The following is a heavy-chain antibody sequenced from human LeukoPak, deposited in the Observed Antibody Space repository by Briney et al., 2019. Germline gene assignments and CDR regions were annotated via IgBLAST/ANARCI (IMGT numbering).Heavy chain of an antibody. Sequence: GGSLRLSCAASGFTFSSYGMSWIRQAPGKGLEWVSYISSSGSTIYYADSVKGRFTISRDNAKNSLYLQMNSLRAEDTAVYYCARDDYYDDFDYWGQGTLVTVSS. CDR3: ARDDYYDDFDY. V-gene: IGHV3-48*04. J-gene: IGHJ4*02. D-gene: IGHD3-22*01. CDR2: ISSSGSTI. CDR1: GFTFSSYG.